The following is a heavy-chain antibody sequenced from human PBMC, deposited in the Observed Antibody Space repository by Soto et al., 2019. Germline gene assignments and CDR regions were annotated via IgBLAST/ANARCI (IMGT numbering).Heavy chain of an antibody. J-gene: IGHJ4*02. V-gene: IGHV4-4*02. Sequence: PXGTLSLTCAVFGGSISNSNWWTWVRQPPGKGLDWIGEIFHSGSTNYNSSLMGRVTISVDKANNQFSLKLSSVTAADTAVYYCAHRPIVGAAIWGQGTLVTVSS. D-gene: IGHD1-26*01. CDR2: IFHSGST. CDR3: AHRPIVGAAI. CDR1: GGSISNSNW.